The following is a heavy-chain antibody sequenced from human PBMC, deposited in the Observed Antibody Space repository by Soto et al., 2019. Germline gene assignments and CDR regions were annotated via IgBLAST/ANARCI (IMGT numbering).Heavy chain of an antibody. CDR2: IYPGDSDT. CDR1: GYNFTRYW. Sequence: GESLKISCRGSGYNFTRYWITWVRQMPGKGLEWMGIIYPGDSDTRYSPSFQGQVTISVDKSISTAYLQWSSLKASDTAMYYCARAPDYYDRLDVWGQGTTVTVSS. D-gene: IGHD3-16*01. J-gene: IGHJ6*02. V-gene: IGHV5-51*01. CDR3: ARAPDYYDRLDV.